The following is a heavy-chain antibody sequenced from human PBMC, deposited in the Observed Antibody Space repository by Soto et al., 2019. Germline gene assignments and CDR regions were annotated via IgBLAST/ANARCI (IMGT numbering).Heavy chain of an antibody. Sequence: ASVKVSCKASDYTFTSYGISWVRQAPGQGLEWMGWISAYNGNTNYAQKLQGRVTMTTDTSTSTAYMELRSLRSDDTAVYYCARDHTYYYDSSGYPDAFDIWGQGTMVTVSS. V-gene: IGHV1-18*01. CDR3: ARDHTYYYDSSGYPDAFDI. J-gene: IGHJ3*02. D-gene: IGHD3-22*01. CDR2: ISAYNGNT. CDR1: DYTFTSYG.